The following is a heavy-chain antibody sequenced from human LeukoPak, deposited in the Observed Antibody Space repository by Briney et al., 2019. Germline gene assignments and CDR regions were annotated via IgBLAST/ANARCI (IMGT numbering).Heavy chain of an antibody. J-gene: IGHJ6*03. Sequence: ASVKVSCKASGYTFTSYDINWVRQATGQGLEWMGWMNPNSGNTGYAQKLQGRVTITRNTSISTAYMELSSLRSEDTAVYYCARGREVAFYYYYFMDVWGKGTTVTISS. D-gene: IGHD2-15*01. CDR1: GYTFTSYD. CDR2: MNPNSGNT. CDR3: ARGREVAFYYYYFMDV. V-gene: IGHV1-8*01.